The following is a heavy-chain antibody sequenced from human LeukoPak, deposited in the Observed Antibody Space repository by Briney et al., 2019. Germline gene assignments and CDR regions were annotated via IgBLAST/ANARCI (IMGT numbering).Heavy chain of an antibody. V-gene: IGHV3-23*01. Sequence: GGSLRLSCAASGFTFSSYAMNWVRQAPGKGLEWVSNISGRGGSKYYADSVKGRFTISRDNSKHTLYLQMNSLRAEDTAVYDCAKSVGGTGDPVDYWGQGTLVVVSA. J-gene: IGHJ4*02. CDR1: GFTFSSYA. CDR3: AKSVGGTGDPVDY. D-gene: IGHD6-19*01. CDR2: ISGRGGSK.